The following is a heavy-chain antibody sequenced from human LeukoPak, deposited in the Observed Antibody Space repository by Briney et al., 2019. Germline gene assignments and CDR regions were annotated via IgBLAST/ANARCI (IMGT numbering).Heavy chain of an antibody. V-gene: IGHV1-2*06. D-gene: IGHD3-22*01. CDR2: INPHSGGA. CDR3: ARVRDSTGYYHRDAFNI. CDR1: GYTFTAYY. J-gene: IGHJ3*02. Sequence: ASVKVSCKASGYTFTAYYMHWVRQAPGQGLEWMGRINPHSGGANYAQKFQGRVTMTRDTSTSTAYLELSRLRSDDTAVYFCARVRDSTGYYHRDAFNIWGQGTLVTVSS.